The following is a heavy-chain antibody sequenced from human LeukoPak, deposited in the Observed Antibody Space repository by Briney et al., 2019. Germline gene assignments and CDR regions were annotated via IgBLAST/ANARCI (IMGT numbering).Heavy chain of an antibody. V-gene: IGHV3-30*18. J-gene: IGHJ4*02. CDR1: GFTFSSYG. CDR2: ISYDGSNK. Sequence: GGSLRLSCVASGFTFSSYGMHWVRQAPGKGLEWVAVISYDGSNKYYADSVKGRFTISRDNSKNTLYLQMNSLRAEDTAVYYCAKDSSRKFLGYSYGYGFDYWGQGTLVTVSS. D-gene: IGHD5-18*01. CDR3: AKDSSRKFLGYSYGYGFDY.